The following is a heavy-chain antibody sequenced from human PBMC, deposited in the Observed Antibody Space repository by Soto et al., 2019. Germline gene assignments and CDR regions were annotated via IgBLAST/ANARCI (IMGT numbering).Heavy chain of an antibody. D-gene: IGHD1-1*01. CDR2: RYSTGTT. J-gene: IGHJ5*02. CDR3: VARATVVNSPWFDP. CDR1: GYSLKSGYI. V-gene: IGHV4-38-2*01. Sequence: SEPLSLTCPAAGYSLKSGYILGWVRRPPGQGLEWIGSRYSTGTTYYNPSLRRRVKMSVDTSKNQLSLVLRSVTAADTAVYYCVARATVVNSPWFDPWGQGTQVTV.